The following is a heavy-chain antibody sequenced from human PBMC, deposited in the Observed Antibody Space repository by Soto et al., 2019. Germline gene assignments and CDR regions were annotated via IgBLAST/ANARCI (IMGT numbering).Heavy chain of an antibody. J-gene: IGHJ6*02. CDR1: GYTFTTYG. Sequence: QVQLVQSGAEVRKPGASVKVSCKASGYTFTTYGISWVRQAPGQGLEWMGWISGYNGHTKYAQKFQGRVTMTTDTSTSTVYMDLRSLRSDDTAVYYCAREGEMPYYYYGLDGWGQGTTGTVSS. V-gene: IGHV1-18*01. CDR2: ISGYNGHT. D-gene: IGHD3-16*01. CDR3: AREGEMPYYYYGLDG.